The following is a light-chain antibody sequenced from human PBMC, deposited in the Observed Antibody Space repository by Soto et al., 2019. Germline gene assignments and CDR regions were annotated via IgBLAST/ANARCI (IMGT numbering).Light chain of an antibody. CDR2: GNS. Sequence: QSVLTQPPSVSGAPGQRVTISCTESSSNIGAGYDVHWYQQLPGTAPKLLIYGNSNRPSGVPDRFSGSKSGTSASLAITGLQAEDEADYYCQSYDSSLSGWVFGGGTKLNVL. V-gene: IGLV1-40*01. J-gene: IGLJ3*02. CDR1: SSNIGAGYD. CDR3: QSYDSSLSGWV.